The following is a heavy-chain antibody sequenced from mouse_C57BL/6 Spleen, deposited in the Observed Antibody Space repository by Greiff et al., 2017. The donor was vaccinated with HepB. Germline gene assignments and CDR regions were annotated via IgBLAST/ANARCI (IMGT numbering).Heavy chain of an antibody. CDR1: GFTFSSYG. CDR2: ISSGGSYT. J-gene: IGHJ2*01. D-gene: IGHD2-4*01. Sequence: EVQLVESGGDLVKPGGSLKLSCAASGFTFSSYGMSWVRQTPDKRLEWVATISSGGSYTYYPDSVKGRFTISRDNAKNTLYLQMSSLKSEDTAMYYCARQEDYYDYDNYFDYWGQGTTLTVSS. CDR3: ARQEDYYDYDNYFDY. V-gene: IGHV5-6*01.